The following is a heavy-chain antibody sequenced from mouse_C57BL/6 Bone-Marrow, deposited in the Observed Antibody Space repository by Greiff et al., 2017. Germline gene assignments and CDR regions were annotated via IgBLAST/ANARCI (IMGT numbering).Heavy chain of an antibody. CDR2: IDPETGGT. CDR1: GYTFPDYE. D-gene: IGHD4-1*01. J-gene: IGHJ3*01. CDR3: TRGTGTWFAY. V-gene: IGHV1-15*01. Sequence: VQLQQSGAELVRPGASVTLSCKASGYTFPDYEMHWVKQTPVHGLEWIGAIDPETGGTAYNQKFKGKAILTADKSSSTAYMELRSLTSEDSAVYYCTRGTGTWFAYWGQGTLVTVSA.